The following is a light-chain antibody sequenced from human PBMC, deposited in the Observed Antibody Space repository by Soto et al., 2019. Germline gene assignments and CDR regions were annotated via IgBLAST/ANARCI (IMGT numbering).Light chain of an antibody. CDR3: AAWDDSLNGYV. Sequence: QSVLTQPPSASGTPGQRVTVSCSGSSSNIGSNTVSWYQRLPRTAPKLLIYNSYQRPSGVTDRFSGSKSGTSASLAISGLQSDDEADYYCAAWDDSLNGYVFGTGTKLTVL. CDR2: NSY. J-gene: IGLJ1*01. V-gene: IGLV1-44*01. CDR1: SSNIGSNT.